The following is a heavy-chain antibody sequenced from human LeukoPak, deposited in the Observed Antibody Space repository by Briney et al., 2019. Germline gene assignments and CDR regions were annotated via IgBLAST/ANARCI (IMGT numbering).Heavy chain of an antibody. D-gene: IGHD2-15*01. CDR2: ISSSGRTI. J-gene: IGHJ4*02. CDR1: GFTLSNYE. V-gene: IGHV3-48*03. CDR3: AREGISSSDLFDY. Sequence: GGSLRLSCAASGFTLSNYEMNWVRQAPGKGLEWVSYISSSGRTIYYADSVKGRFTISRDNAKNSLYLQMNSLRAEDTAVYCCAREGISSSDLFDYWGQGTLVTVSS.